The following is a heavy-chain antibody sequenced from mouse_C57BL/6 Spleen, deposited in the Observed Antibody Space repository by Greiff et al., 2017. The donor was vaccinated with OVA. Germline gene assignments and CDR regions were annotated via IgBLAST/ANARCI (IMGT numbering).Heavy chain of an antibody. CDR2: ISDGGSYT. CDR3: ARDREKFAY. J-gene: IGHJ3*01. CDR1: GFTFSSYA. Sequence: EVQLVESGGGLVKPGGSLKLSCAASGFTFSSYAMSWVRQTPEKRLEWVATISDGGSYTYYPDNVKGRFTISRDNAKNNLYLQMSHLKSEDTAMYYCARDREKFAYWGQGTLVTVSA. D-gene: IGHD3-1*01. V-gene: IGHV5-4*01.